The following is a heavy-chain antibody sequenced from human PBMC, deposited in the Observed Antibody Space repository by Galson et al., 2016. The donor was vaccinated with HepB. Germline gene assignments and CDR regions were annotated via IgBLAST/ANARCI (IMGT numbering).Heavy chain of an antibody. CDR1: GFSFSRYW. Sequence: SLRLSCAASGFSFSRYWMAWVRQAPGKGLERVGNIRADGTANDYVGSVKGRFTMSRDNARKSLFLQMTSLRVEDTAVYYCARENFWKLDQWGQGTLVTVSS. V-gene: IGHV3-7*03. CDR2: IRADGTAN. D-gene: IGHD3-3*01. J-gene: IGHJ5*02. CDR3: ARENFWKLDQ.